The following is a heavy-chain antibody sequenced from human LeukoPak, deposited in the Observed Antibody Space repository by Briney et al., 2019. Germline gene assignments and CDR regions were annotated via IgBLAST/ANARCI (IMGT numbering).Heavy chain of an antibody. D-gene: IGHD2-15*01. V-gene: IGHV3-73*01. CDR3: TRDRGTYNWFDP. Sequence: GGSLRLSCAASGFTFSGSAVHWVRQSSGKGLEWIGHIDKKDNLYATAYAESVKGRFTISRDDSKDTAFLHMDSLKTEDTALYYCTRDRGTYNWFDPWGQGTLVTVSS. J-gene: IGHJ5*02. CDR2: IDKKDNLYAT. CDR1: GFTFSGSA.